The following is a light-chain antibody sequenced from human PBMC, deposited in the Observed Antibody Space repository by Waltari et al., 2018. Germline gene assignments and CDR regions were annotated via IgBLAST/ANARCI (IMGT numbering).Light chain of an antibody. Sequence: QSVVIQSPSASGTPGQRVTISCSGSSSNIGGNDVYWYQQFPGTAPKLLIYTNNQRPSGVPARFSGSKSGTSASLVISGLQSEEEADYYCATWEDSLNGWVFGGGTKLTVL. J-gene: IGLJ3*02. V-gene: IGLV1-44*01. CDR2: TNN. CDR1: SSNIGGND. CDR3: ATWEDSLNGWV.